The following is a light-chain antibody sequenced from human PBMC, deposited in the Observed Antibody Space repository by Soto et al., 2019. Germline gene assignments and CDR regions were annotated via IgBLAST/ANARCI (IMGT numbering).Light chain of an antibody. V-gene: IGKV1-5*03. CDR2: KAF. CDR1: QSISSW. Sequence: DIQMTQSPSTLSASVGDRVTITCRASQSISSWLAWYQQKPGKAPKLLIYKAFSLESGVPSRFSGSGSGTEFTLTISSLQPDEFATYYCQQYNSCPYSFGQGTKLEIK. J-gene: IGKJ2*01. CDR3: QQYNSCPYS.